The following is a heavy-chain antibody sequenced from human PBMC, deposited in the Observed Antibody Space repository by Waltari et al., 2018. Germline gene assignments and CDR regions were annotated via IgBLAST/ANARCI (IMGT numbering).Heavy chain of an antibody. D-gene: IGHD5-12*01. CDR1: GFTVSSNY. CDR2: IYSGGST. Sequence: EVQLVESGGGLIQPGGSLRLSCAASGFTVSSNYMSWVRQAPGKGLEWVSVIYSGGSTYDADSVKGRFTISRDNSKNTLYLQRNSLRAEDTAVYYCASGVATIFYYYYYGMDVWGQGTTVTVSS. CDR3: ASGVATIFYYYYYGMDV. J-gene: IGHJ6*02. V-gene: IGHV3-53*01.